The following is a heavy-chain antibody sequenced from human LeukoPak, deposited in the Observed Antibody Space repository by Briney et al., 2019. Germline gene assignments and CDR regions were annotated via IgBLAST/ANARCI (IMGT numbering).Heavy chain of an antibody. Sequence: TGGSLRLSCAASGFTFSSYSMNWVRQAPGKGLEWVSSISSSSSYIYYADSVKGRFTISRDNAKNSLYLQMNSLRAEDTAVYYCARTSSGYFIFDDYWGQGTLVTVSS. J-gene: IGHJ4*02. CDR2: ISSSSSYI. V-gene: IGHV3-21*01. CDR3: ARTSSGYFIFDDY. D-gene: IGHD3-22*01. CDR1: GFTFSSYS.